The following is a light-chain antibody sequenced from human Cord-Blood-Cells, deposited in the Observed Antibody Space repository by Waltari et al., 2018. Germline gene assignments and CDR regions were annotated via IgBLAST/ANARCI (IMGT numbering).Light chain of an antibody. V-gene: IGLV2-14*01. CDR1: SSDVGGRHY. Sequence: QSALTQPDSVSGSPGQSITIPCPGTSSDVGGRHYVSWYQQHPGKATQPMIYDVSNRPSGVSNRFSGSTSGNTSSLTISGLQAEDEADYYCSSYTSSSTRVFGGGTKLTVL. CDR3: SSYTSSSTRV. CDR2: DVS. J-gene: IGLJ2*01.